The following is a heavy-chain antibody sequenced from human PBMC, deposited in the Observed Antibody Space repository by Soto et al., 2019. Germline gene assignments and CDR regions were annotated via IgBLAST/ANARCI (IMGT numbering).Heavy chain of an antibody. J-gene: IGHJ4*02. V-gene: IGHV4-31*03. D-gene: IGHD4-17*01. CDR1: GGSISSGGYN. Sequence: QVQLQESGPGLVKPSQTLSLTCTVSGGSISSGGYNWSWIRQHPGKGLEWIGYIYYSGSTYYNPSLKSRVTISVDTSKNQFSLKLSSVTAADTAVYYCAAATTVTTFDYWGQGTLVTVSS. CDR2: IYYSGST. CDR3: AAATTVTTFDY.